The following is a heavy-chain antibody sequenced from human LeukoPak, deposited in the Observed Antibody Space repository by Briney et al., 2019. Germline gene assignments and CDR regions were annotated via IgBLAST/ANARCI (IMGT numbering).Heavy chain of an antibody. J-gene: IGHJ4*02. V-gene: IGHV1-18*01. CDR2: ISAYNGNT. CDR1: GYTFTSYG. D-gene: IGHD6-19*01. CDR3: ARDQPDSIAVAGNDY. Sequence: ASVKVSCKASGYTFTSYGIGWVRQAPGQGLEWMGWISAYNGNTNYAQKLQGRVTMTTDTSTSTAYMELRSLRSDDTAVYYCARDQPDSIAVAGNDYWGQGTLVTVSS.